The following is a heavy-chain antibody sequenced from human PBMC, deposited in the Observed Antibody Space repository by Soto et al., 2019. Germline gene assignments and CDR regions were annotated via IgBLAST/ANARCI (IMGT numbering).Heavy chain of an antibody. Sequence: QVQLVQSGAEVKKPGSSVKVSCKASGGTFSSYAISWGRQAPGQGLEWMGGIIPIFGTANYAQKFQGRVTITADESTSTAYMELSSLRSEDTAVYYGARDLGYWGGDCLENFGNWGHGTLVTVSS. CDR3: ARDLGYWGGDCLENFGN. CDR1: GGTFSSYA. CDR2: IIPIFGTA. J-gene: IGHJ4*01. D-gene: IGHD2-21*02. V-gene: IGHV1-69*12.